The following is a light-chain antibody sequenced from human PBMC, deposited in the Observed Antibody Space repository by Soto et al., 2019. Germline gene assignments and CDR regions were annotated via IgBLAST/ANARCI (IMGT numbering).Light chain of an antibody. V-gene: IGLV1-51*01. CDR2: DDD. CDR1: SSNIGGSS. Sequence: QSVLTQPPSVSAAPGQRVTISCSGSSSNIGGSSVSWYQQLPGTAPKLLIYDDDKRPSGIPDRFSGSKSGASATLGITGFQTGDEADYYCGSLDSSLSAYAFGTGTKVTVL. J-gene: IGLJ1*01. CDR3: GSLDSSLSAYA.